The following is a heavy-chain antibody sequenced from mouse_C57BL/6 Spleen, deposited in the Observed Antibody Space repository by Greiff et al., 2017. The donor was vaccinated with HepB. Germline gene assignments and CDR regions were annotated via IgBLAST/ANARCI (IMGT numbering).Heavy chain of an antibody. D-gene: IGHD3-3*01. V-gene: IGHV3-6*01. CDR1: GYSITSGYY. CDR2: ISYDGST. J-gene: IGHJ2*01. Sequence: VQLKESGPGLVKPSQSLSLTCSVSGYSITSGYYWNLIRQDPGNQLEWMGYISYDGSTNYKPSLKNRISITRDTSKNQFFLKLNSVTTEDTATYYGARRGTGFDYWGQGTTLTVSS. CDR3: ARRGTGFDY.